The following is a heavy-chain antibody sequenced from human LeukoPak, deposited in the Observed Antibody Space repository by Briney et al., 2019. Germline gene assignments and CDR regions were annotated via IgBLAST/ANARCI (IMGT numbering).Heavy chain of an antibody. D-gene: IGHD2-2*01. CDR1: GGSISSGGYY. V-gene: IGHV4-31*11. J-gene: IGHJ6*02. Sequence: SETLSLTCAVSGGSISSGGYYWSWIRQHPGKGLEWIGYIYYSGSTYYNPSLKSRVTISVDTSKNQFSLKLSSVTAADTAVYYCARVGYCSSTSCYDDYYYYGMDVWGQGTTVTVSS. CDR3: ARVGYCSSTSCYDDYYYYGMDV. CDR2: IYYSGST.